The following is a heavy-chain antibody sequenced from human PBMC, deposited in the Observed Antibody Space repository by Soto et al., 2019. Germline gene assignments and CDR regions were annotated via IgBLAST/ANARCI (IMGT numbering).Heavy chain of an antibody. CDR1: GGSISSGGYY. CDR3: ARSYDSSGYYFLGY. Sequence: QVQLQESGPGLVKPSQTLSLTCTVSGGSISSGGYYWRWIRQHPGKGLEWIGYIYYSGSTYYNPSLKSRVTISVDTSKNQFSLKLSSVTAADTAVYYCARSYDSSGYYFLGYWGQGTLVTVSS. V-gene: IGHV4-31*03. D-gene: IGHD3-22*01. J-gene: IGHJ4*02. CDR2: IYYSGST.